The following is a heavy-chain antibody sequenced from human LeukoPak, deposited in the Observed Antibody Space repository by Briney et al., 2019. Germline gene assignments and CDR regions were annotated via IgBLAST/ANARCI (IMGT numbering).Heavy chain of an antibody. CDR1: GGTFSSYA. J-gene: IGHJ4*02. V-gene: IGHV1-69*13. D-gene: IGHD7-27*01. CDR3: ARANKLGNVVLPFY. Sequence: SVKVSCKASGGTFSSYAISWVRQAPGQGLEWMGGIIPIFGTANYAQKFRGRVTITADESTSTAYMELSSLRSEDTAVYYCARANKLGNVVLPFYWGQGTLVTVSS. CDR2: IIPIFGTA.